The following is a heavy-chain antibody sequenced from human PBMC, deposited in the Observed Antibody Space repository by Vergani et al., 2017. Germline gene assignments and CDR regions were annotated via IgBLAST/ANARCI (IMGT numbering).Heavy chain of an antibody. Sequence: EVQLVESGGGLVQPGGSLRLSCAASGFTVSSNYMSWVRQAPGKGLEWVSVIYSGGSTYYADSVKGRFTISRDNSKKTLYLQMNSLRAEDTAVYYCARDPAAGTSYYYYGMDVWGQGTTVTVSS. D-gene: IGHD6-13*01. CDR2: IYSGGST. CDR1: GFTVSSNY. V-gene: IGHV3-66*02. CDR3: ARDPAAGTSYYYYGMDV. J-gene: IGHJ6*02.